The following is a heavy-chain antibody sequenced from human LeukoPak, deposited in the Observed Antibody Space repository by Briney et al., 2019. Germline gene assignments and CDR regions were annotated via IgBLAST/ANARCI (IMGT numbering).Heavy chain of an antibody. Sequence: ASVKVSCKASGGTFSSYAISWVRQDPGQGVEWMGGIIPIFGTANYAQKFQGRVTTTADKSTSTAYMELSSLRSEDTAVYYCARYSTIVGATSPSYYYYMDVWGKGTTVTVSS. CDR2: IIPIFGTA. V-gene: IGHV1-69*06. CDR3: ARYSTIVGATSPSYYYYMDV. J-gene: IGHJ6*03. D-gene: IGHD1-26*01. CDR1: GGTFSSYA.